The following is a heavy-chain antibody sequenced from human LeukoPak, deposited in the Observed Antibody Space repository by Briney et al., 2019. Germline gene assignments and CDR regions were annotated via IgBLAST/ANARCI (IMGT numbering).Heavy chain of an antibody. CDR2: ISGSGGST. CDR3: AKDSSSSVEIDY. CDR1: GFTFSSYA. Sequence: PGGSLRLSCAASGFTFSSYAMSWVRQAPGKGLEWVSAISGSGGSTYYADSVKGRFTISRDNSKNTLYLQMNSLRAEDTAVYYRAKDSSSSVEIDYWGQGTLVTVSS. V-gene: IGHV3-23*01. D-gene: IGHD6-13*01. J-gene: IGHJ4*02.